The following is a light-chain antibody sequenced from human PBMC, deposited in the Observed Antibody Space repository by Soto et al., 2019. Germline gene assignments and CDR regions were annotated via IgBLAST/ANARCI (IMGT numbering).Light chain of an antibody. CDR3: QTWGTGSAIVV. CDR1: SGHSNYV. V-gene: IGLV4-69*01. CDR2: VNSGGSH. Sequence: QPVLTQSPSASASLGASVKLTCTLSSGHSNYVIAWHQQQPEKGPRYLMKVNSGGSHIKGDGIPDRFSGSSSGAERYLFISSLQSEDEADYYCQTWGTGSAIVVFGGGTQLTVL. J-gene: IGLJ7*01.